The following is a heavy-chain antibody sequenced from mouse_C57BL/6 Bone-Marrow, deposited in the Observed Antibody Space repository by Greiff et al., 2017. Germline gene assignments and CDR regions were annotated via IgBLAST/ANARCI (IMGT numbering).Heavy chain of an antibody. J-gene: IGHJ2*01. CDR2: IDPSDSYT. V-gene: IGHV1-50*01. CDR3: ARSDYYGSSRGY. D-gene: IGHD1-1*01. CDR1: GYTFTSYW. Sequence: VQLQQPGAELVKPGASVKLSCKASGYTFTSYWMQWVKQRPGQGLEWIGEIDPSDSYTNYNQKFKGKATLTVDPSSSTAYMQLSSLTSEDSAVYYCARSDYYGSSRGYWGQGTTLTVAS.